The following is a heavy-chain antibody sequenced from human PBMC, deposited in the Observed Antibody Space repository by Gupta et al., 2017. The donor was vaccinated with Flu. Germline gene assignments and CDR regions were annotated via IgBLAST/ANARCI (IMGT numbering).Heavy chain of an antibody. J-gene: IGHJ6*03. CDR3: AKDLEASFNYYYYMDV. V-gene: IGHV3-30*18. D-gene: IGHD6-6*01. CDR2: ISYDGRSK. Sequence: LVRQAPGKGLEWVSVISYDGRSKYYAESVKGRFSISRDDSKNTIYLQMNSLRAEDTAVYSCAKDLEASFNYYYYMDVWVKGTTVTVSS.